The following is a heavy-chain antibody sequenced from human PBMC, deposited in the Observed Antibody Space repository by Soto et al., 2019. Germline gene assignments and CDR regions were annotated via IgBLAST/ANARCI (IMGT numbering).Heavy chain of an antibody. Sequence: ASVKFSCKASVYSFTDYYMQWVRQAPLQVLDCMVYINPNSGGTNYAHKFQGRVTLTSDTSISTAYMQLSRLRSDDTAVYYCARGRPNSGYSYGYYFDYWRQGNMVTVSS. CDR3: ARGRPNSGYSYGYYFDY. CDR1: VYSFTDYY. J-gene: IGHJ4*02. D-gene: IGHD5-18*01. CDR2: INPNSGGT. V-gene: IGHV1-2*02.